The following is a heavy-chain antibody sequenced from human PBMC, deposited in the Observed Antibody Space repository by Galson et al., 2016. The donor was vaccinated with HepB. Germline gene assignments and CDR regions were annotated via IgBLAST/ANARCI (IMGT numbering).Heavy chain of an antibody. V-gene: IGHV3-33*08. Sequence: SLRLSCATSGFTFNNYGINWVRQAPGKGLEWVAVISYDGNNRHYADAVEGRFTISRDSSTNTVYLQMNSLRADDTAVYFCARDRGLLHYYYGMDVWGQGTTVTVSS. J-gene: IGHJ6*02. CDR2: ISYDGNNR. CDR3: ARDRGLLHYYYGMDV. D-gene: IGHD4-17*01. CDR1: GFTFNNYG.